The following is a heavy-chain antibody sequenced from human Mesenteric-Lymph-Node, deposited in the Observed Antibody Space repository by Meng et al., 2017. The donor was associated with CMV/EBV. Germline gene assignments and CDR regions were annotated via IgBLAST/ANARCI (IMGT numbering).Heavy chain of an antibody. Sequence: CTLYGGSFTGHYWNWLRQSPGKRLEWIGHINPGVSSNYNPSLKSRVTMSVDTSKNQFSVNLTSVTAADTAVYYCARGKGVSGAFDSWGQGTLVTVSS. D-gene: IGHD1-26*01. V-gene: IGHV4-34*01. CDR1: GGSFTGHY. J-gene: IGHJ4*02. CDR3: ARGKGVSGAFDS. CDR2: INPGVSS.